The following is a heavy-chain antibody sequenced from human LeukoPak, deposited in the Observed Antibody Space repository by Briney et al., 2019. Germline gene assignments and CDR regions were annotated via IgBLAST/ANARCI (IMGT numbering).Heavy chain of an antibody. D-gene: IGHD6-13*01. CDR3: ARLNIPAAGTYSFSDP. J-gene: IGHJ5*02. CDR2: IYPGDSDT. Sequence: GESLKISCKGSGYTFTSYWIGWVRQMPGKGLEWMGTIYPGDSDTKYRPSFQGQVTISADKSTSTAYLQWSSLKASDTAMYYCARLNIPAAGTYSFSDPWGQGTPVTVSS. CDR1: GYTFTSYW. V-gene: IGHV5-51*01.